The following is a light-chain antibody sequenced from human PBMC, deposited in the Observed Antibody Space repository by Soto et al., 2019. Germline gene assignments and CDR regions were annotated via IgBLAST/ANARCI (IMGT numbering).Light chain of an antibody. J-gene: IGLJ2*01. CDR1: SSNIGSKT. Sequence: QSVLTQPPSASGTPGQRVTISCSGSSSNIGSKTVNWYQQLPGTAPKLLIYSNNQRPSGVPDRFSGSTSGTSASLAISGLQYEDEADYYCAAWDKSLNGLVFGGGTKLTVL. CDR2: SNN. CDR3: AAWDKSLNGLV. V-gene: IGLV1-44*01.